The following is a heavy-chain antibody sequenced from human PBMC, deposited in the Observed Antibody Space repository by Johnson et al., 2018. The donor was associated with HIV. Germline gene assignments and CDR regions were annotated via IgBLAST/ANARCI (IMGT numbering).Heavy chain of an antibody. J-gene: IGHJ3*02. V-gene: IGHV3-66*01. Sequence: VQLVESGGVVVQPGGSLRLSCAASGFTFDTFAMSWVRQAPGKGLEWVSGIYSGARTYSAVPVKGRFTISRDSSKNTLLLQMNSLRVEDTAIYYCAGRSSAWYEDAFDIWGQGTMVTVSS. CDR1: GFTFDTFA. CDR3: AGRSSAWYEDAFDI. CDR2: IYSGART. D-gene: IGHD6-19*01.